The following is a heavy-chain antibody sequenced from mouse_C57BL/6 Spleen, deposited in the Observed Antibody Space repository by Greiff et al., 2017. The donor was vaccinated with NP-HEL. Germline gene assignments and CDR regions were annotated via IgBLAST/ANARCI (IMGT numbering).Heavy chain of an antibody. J-gene: IGHJ1*03. V-gene: IGHV1-82*01. CDR3: ARSDYYGSSYPDV. CDR2: IYPGDGDT. CDR1: GYAFSSSW. D-gene: IGHD1-1*01. Sequence: VKLMESGPELVKPGASVKISCKASGYAFSSSWMNWVKQRPGKGLEWIGRIYPGDGDTNYNGKFKGKATLTADKSSSTAYMQLSSLTSEDSAVYFCARSDYYGSSYPDVWGTGTTVTVSS.